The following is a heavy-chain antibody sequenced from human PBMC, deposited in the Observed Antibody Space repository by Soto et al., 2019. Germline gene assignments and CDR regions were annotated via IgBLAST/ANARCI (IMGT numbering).Heavy chain of an antibody. J-gene: IGHJ4*02. Sequence: SETLSLTCTVSGGSISSYYWSWIRQPAGKGLEWIGRIYTSGSTNYNPSLKSRVTMSVDTSKNQFSLKLSSVTAADTAVYYCARAYDYVWGSYRLYYFDSWGQGTLVTVSS. D-gene: IGHD3-16*02. V-gene: IGHV4-4*07. CDR2: IYTSGST. CDR3: ARAYDYVWGSYRLYYFDS. CDR1: GGSISSYY.